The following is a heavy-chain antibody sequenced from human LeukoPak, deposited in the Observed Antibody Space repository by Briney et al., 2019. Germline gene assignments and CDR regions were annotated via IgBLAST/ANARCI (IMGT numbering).Heavy chain of an antibody. CDR2: ISSNGDST. CDR3: ARDRPGDV. Sequence: GGPLRLSCAASGFTFSSYEMHWVRQAPGKGLEYVSAISSNGDSTYYANFVKGRFIISRDDSKNTLYLQMGSLRPEDMAVYYCARDRPGDVWGEGTTVTVSS. J-gene: IGHJ6*04. V-gene: IGHV3-64*01. CDR1: GFTFSSYE.